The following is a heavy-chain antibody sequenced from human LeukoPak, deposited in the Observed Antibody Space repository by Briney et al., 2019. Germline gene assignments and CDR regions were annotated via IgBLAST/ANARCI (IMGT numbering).Heavy chain of an antibody. J-gene: IGHJ3*02. V-gene: IGHV1-2*02. D-gene: IGHD3-16*02. Sequence: ASVKVSCKASGYTFTGYYMHWVRQAPGQGLEWMGWINPNSGGTNYAQKFQGRVTMTRDTSISAAYMELSRLRSDDTAVYYCAKDIGPRANDASDIWGQGTMVTVSS. CDR3: AKDIGPRANDASDI. CDR1: GYTFTGYY. CDR2: INPNSGGT.